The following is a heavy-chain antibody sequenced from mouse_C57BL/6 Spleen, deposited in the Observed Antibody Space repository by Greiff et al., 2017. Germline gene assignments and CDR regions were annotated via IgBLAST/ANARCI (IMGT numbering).Heavy chain of an antibody. CDR3: AREGSITTVVADAMDY. J-gene: IGHJ4*01. V-gene: IGHV1-81*01. Sequence: QVQLQQSGAELARPGASVKLSCKASGYTFTSYGISWVKQRTGQGLEWIGEIYPRSGNTYYNEKFKGKATLTADKSSSTAYMELRSLTSEDSAVYFCAREGSITTVVADAMDYWGQGTSDTVSS. D-gene: IGHD1-1*01. CDR2: IYPRSGNT. CDR1: GYTFTSYG.